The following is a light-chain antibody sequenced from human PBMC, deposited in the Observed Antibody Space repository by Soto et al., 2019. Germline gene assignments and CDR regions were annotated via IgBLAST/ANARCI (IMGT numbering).Light chain of an antibody. V-gene: IGLV1-51*01. CDR1: SSNIGNNY. CDR2: DDY. CDR3: GTGNRSLSVVL. Sequence: QSVLTQPPSVSAAPGQKVTISCSGSSSNIGNNYVSWYQQLPGTAPKLLIYDDYKRPSGIPDRFSGSKSGTSATLGITGLQTGDEADYYCGTGNRSLSVVLFGVGTHLTVL. J-gene: IGLJ2*01.